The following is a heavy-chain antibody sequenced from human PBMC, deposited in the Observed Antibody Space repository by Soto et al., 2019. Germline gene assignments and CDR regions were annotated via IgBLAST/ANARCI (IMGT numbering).Heavy chain of an antibody. CDR1: GFTFDDYA. CDR3: VKDESINWYSGHFRH. J-gene: IGHJ1*01. V-gene: IGHV3-9*01. Sequence: PGGSLRLSRAASGFTFDDYAMHWVRQVPGKGLEWVSGINWNSGSIGYGDSVKGRFAISRDNAKNSLHLQMNSLSAEDTAFYYCVKDESINWYSGHFRHWGQGTLVTVSS. D-gene: IGHD6-13*01. CDR2: INWNSGSI.